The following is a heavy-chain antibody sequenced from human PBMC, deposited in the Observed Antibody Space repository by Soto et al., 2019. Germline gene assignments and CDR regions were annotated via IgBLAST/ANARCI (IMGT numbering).Heavy chain of an antibody. CDR2: FYHSGNS. V-gene: IGHV4-59*01. CDR3: ARISSVDPYGYVNGGLDV. J-gene: IGHJ6*02. Sequence: QVQLQQSGPGLVKPSETLSLTCSVSGGSIRSYYWSCIRQSPEKGLEWIGYFYHSGNSNYNPSLKSRVTISVDTSKNQLSLSLRSVTAADTAVYFCARISSVDPYGYVNGGLDVWGQGTTVTVSS. CDR1: GGSIRSYY. D-gene: IGHD5-18*01.